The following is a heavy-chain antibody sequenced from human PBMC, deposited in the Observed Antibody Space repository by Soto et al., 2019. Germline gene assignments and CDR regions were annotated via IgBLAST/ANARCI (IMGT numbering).Heavy chain of an antibody. Sequence: GGSLRLSCAASGFTFSSYGMHWVRQAPGKGLEWVAVIWYDGSNKYYADSVKGRFTISRDNSKNTLYLQMNSLRAEDTAVYYCARDHEYSGYPTWAFDIWGQGTMVTVSS. CDR3: ARDHEYSGYPTWAFDI. D-gene: IGHD5-12*01. CDR2: IWYDGSNK. J-gene: IGHJ3*02. CDR1: GFTFSSYG. V-gene: IGHV3-33*01.